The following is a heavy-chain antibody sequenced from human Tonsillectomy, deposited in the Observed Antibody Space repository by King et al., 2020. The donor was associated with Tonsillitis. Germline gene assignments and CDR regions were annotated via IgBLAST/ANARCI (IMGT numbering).Heavy chain of an antibody. CDR3: ASFYYDSSGYSRIDY. Sequence: VQLQESGPGLVKPSQTLSLTCTVSGGFISSGGYYWSWIRQHPGKGLEWIGYIYYSGSTYYNPSLKSRVTISVDTSKNQFSLKLSSVTAVDTAVYYCASFYYDSSGYSRIDYWGEGTLVTVSS. J-gene: IGHJ4*02. V-gene: IGHV4-31*03. CDR2: IYYSGST. D-gene: IGHD3-22*01. CDR1: GGFISSGGYY.